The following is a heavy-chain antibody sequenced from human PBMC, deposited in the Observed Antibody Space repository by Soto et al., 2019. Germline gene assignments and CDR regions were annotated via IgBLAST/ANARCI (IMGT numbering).Heavy chain of an antibody. CDR3: ARAPLRFLEWLPQSWFDP. J-gene: IGHJ5*02. V-gene: IGHV4-34*01. D-gene: IGHD3-3*01. Sequence: PSETLSLTCAVYGGSFSGYYWSWIRQPPGKGLEWIGEINRSGSTNYNPSLKSRVTISVDTSKNQFSLKLSSVTAADTAVYYCARAPLRFLEWLPQSWFDPWGQGTLVTVSS. CDR1: GGSFSGYY. CDR2: INRSGST.